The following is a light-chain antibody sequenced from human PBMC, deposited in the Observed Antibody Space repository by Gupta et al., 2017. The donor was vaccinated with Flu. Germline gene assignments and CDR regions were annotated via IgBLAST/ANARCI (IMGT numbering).Light chain of an antibody. J-gene: IGLJ1*01. CDR3: CSFTSVSTYV. CDR2: QVT. Sequence: QSALTQPASVSGPPGQSITISCAGSSRDIGYNDYVSWYQQRPGEVPKLILYQVTMRPSGISSRVSGSKSGNTATLAISTLQPDDEADYYCCSFTSVSTYVFGGGTTVSVL. CDR1: SRDIGYNDY. V-gene: IGLV2-14*01.